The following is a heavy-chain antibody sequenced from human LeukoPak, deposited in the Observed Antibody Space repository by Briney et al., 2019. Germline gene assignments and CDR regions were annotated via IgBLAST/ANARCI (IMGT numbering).Heavy chain of an antibody. Sequence: ASVKVSCKASGYTFTSYDINWVRQATGQGLEWMGWMNPNSGNTGYAQRFQGRVTMTRNTSISTAYMELSSLRSEDTAVYYCARGRPRAATRFDPWGQGTLVTVSS. V-gene: IGHV1-8*01. CDR1: GYTFTSYD. CDR2: MNPNSGNT. D-gene: IGHD6-13*01. CDR3: ARGRPRAATRFDP. J-gene: IGHJ5*02.